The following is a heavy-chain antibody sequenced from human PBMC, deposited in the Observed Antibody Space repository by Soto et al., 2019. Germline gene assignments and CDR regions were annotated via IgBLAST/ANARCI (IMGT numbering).Heavy chain of an antibody. CDR1: GFTFSGSA. J-gene: IGHJ4*02. D-gene: IGHD6-13*01. Sequence: GGSLRLSCAASGFTFSGSAMHWVRQATGKGLEWVGRIRSKANSYATAYAASVKGRFTISRDDSKNTAYLQMNSLKTEDTAVYYCTRHDPTPGIVAAGTKVLDYWGQGTLVTVSS. CDR3: TRHDPTPGIVAAGTKVLDY. V-gene: IGHV3-73*01. CDR2: IRSKANSYAT.